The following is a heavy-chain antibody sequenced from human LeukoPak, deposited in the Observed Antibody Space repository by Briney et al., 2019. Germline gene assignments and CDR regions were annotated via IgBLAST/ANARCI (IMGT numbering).Heavy chain of an antibody. CDR3: ARDRNYYDSSAFDY. Sequence: SETLSLTCTVSGGSISSGTYYWSWIRQPAGKGLEMIGRFYSSGSTNYNPSLKSRVTISVDTSKNQFSLKLSSVTAADTAVYYCARDRNYYDSSAFDYWGQGTLVTVSS. V-gene: IGHV4-61*02. D-gene: IGHD3-22*01. J-gene: IGHJ4*02. CDR2: FYSSGST. CDR1: GGSISSGTYY.